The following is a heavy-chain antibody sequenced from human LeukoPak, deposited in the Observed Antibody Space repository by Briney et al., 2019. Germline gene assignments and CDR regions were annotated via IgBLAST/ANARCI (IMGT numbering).Heavy chain of an antibody. D-gene: IGHD2-8*01. Sequence: ASVKVSCKASGYTFTNYDINWVRQAPGQGLEWMGWISGGNTNYAQKFQGRVTMTTDTSTSTAYMELRSLRSDDTAVYYCAKDSRGHCSKGACYSIDYWGQGTLVTVSS. V-gene: IGHV1-18*01. CDR1: GYTFTNYD. CDR2: ISGGNT. CDR3: AKDSRGHCSKGACYSIDY. J-gene: IGHJ4*02.